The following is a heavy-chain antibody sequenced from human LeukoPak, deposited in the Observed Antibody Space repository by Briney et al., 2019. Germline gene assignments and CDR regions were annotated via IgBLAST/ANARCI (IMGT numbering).Heavy chain of an antibody. J-gene: IGHJ4*02. Sequence: GASVTVSFTSSGYTFTIYGISWVRQAPGQGLEWMGWISAYNGNTNYAQKLQGRVTMTTDTPTSTDYMELRSLRSDDTAVYYCARDGGTTRNYDILTGYYPADYWGQGTLVTVSS. CDR3: ARDGGTTRNYDILTGYYPADY. D-gene: IGHD3-9*01. V-gene: IGHV1-18*01. CDR1: GYTFTIYG. CDR2: ISAYNGNT.